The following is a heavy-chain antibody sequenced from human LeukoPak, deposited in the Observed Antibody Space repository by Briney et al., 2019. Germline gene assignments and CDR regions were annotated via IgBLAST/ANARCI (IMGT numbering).Heavy chain of an antibody. J-gene: IGHJ4*02. V-gene: IGHV1-18*01. Sequence: ASVKVSCEASRDTFTSYGISWVRHAPGHGLEWMGWISAYNGNTNYAQKLQGRVTMTTATSTSTANMELRSLRSDDRAVDYCANHYYDSSGYYFFGYWGQGTLVTVSS. CDR3: ANHYYDSSGYYFFGY. D-gene: IGHD3-22*01. CDR2: ISAYNGNT. CDR1: RDTFTSYG.